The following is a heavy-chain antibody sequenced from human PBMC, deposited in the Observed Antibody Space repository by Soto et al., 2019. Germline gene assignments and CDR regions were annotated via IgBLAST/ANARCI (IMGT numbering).Heavy chain of an antibody. J-gene: IGHJ4*02. CDR3: ARVPNDYGYNYFDD. CDR2: IWYDGSNK. CDR1: GFTFSSYG. D-gene: IGHD4-17*01. Sequence: PGGSLRLSCAASGFTFSSYGMHWVRQAPGKGLEWVAVIWYDGSNKYYADSVKGRFTISRDNSKNTLYLQMNSLRAEDTAVYYCARVPNDYGYNYFDDWGQGTLVTVSS. V-gene: IGHV3-33*01.